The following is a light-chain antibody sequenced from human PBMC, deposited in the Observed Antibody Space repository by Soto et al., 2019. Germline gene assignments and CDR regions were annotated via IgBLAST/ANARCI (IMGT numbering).Light chain of an antibody. Sequence: QSVLTQPPSASETPGQRVTISCSGSSSNIGSNTVNWYQQLPGTTPKLLIYGITNRPSGVPDRFSGSKSGTSASLAITGLQAEDEAVYYCQSYDRSLSGYVFGTGTKVTVL. V-gene: IGLV1-40*01. CDR2: GIT. CDR3: QSYDRSLSGYV. CDR1: SSNIGSNT. J-gene: IGLJ1*01.